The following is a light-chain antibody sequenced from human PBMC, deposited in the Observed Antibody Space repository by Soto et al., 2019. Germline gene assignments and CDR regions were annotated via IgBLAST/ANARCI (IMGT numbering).Light chain of an antibody. Sequence: QSALTQPASVSGSPGQSITISCTGTSSDVGDYKYVSWYQQHPDKAPKLIIFVNSNRPSGISNRFSASKSGNTASLPISGLQAEDEADYYCSSYKSSDTPEVFGTGTKLTVL. J-gene: IGLJ1*01. CDR3: SSYKSSDTPEV. CDR2: VNS. CDR1: SSDVGDYKY. V-gene: IGLV2-14*01.